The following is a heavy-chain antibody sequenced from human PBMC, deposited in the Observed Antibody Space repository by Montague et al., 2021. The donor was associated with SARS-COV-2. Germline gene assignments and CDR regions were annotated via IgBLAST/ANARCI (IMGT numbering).Heavy chain of an antibody. CDR2: IYYSGXT. V-gene: IGHV4-39*07. Sequence: SETRSLTCTVSGGSISSSSYYWGWIRQPPGKGLEWIGSIYYSGXTXYXXXXKXRVTISVDTHKNQFSLKLSSVTAADMAVYYCARVGRQQLVRLSGMDVWGQGTTVTVSS. J-gene: IGHJ6*02. CDR3: ARVGRQQLVRLSGMDV. CDR1: GGSISSSSYY. D-gene: IGHD6-13*01.